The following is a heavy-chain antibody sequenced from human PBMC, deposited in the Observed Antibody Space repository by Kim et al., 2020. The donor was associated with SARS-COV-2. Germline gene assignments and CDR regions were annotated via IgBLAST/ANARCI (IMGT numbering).Heavy chain of an antibody. CDR1: GFIVTNYD. D-gene: IGHD3-16*01. V-gene: IGHV3-23*01. J-gene: IGHJ4*02. CDR2: ISGSSGAT. CDR3: FRGHVYS. Sequence: GGSLRLSCAVSGFIVTNYDMSWARQAPGKGLEWISYISGSSGATYYADSVKGRFTVSRDNSENTLYLQMTSLRADDTAVYYCFRGHVYSLGQGTLVTVSS.